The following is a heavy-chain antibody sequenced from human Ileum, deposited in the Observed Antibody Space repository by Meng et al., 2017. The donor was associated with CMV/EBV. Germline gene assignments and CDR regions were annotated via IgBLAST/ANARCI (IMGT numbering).Heavy chain of an antibody. CDR1: GYNFTSNN. CDR3: ARDGLSGRYFDY. CDR2: INTNTGNP. D-gene: IGHD1-26*01. Sequence: CKDSGYNFTSNNMIWVRQAPGRGPEWMGWINTNTGNPTYAQGFTGRFVFSLDTSVSTTYLQISSLKAEDTAVYYCARDGLSGRYFDYWGQGTLVTVSS. J-gene: IGHJ4*02. V-gene: IGHV7-4-1*02.